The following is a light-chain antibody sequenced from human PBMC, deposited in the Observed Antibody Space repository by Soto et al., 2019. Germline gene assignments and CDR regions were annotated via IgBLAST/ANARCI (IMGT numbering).Light chain of an antibody. CDR2: DTS. CDR3: LLSYSGAQRV. Sequence: QAVVTQEPSLTVSPGGTVTLTCGSSTGAVTSGHYPYWFQQKPGQAPRTLIYDTSNKHSWTPARFSGFLLGGKAALTLSGAQPEDEAEYYCLLSYSGAQRVFGGGTKLTVL. J-gene: IGLJ2*01. CDR1: TGAVTSGHY. V-gene: IGLV7-46*01.